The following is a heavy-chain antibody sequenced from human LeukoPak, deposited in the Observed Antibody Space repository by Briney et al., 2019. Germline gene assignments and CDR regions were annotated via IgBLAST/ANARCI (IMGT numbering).Heavy chain of an antibody. D-gene: IGHD3-16*02. V-gene: IGHV3-33*01. CDR2: IWYDGSNK. J-gene: IGHJ4*02. CDR1: GFTFSSYG. Sequence: GGSLRLSCAASGFTFSSYGMHWVRQAPGKGLEWVAVIWYDGSNKYYADSVKGRFTISRDNSKNTLYLQMSSLRAEDTAVYYCARDGGDYVWGSYRYIAYWGQGTLVTVSS. CDR3: ARDGGDYVWGSYRYIAY.